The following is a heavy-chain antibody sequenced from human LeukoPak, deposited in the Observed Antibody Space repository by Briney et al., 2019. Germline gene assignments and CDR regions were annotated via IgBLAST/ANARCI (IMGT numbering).Heavy chain of an antibody. V-gene: IGHV3-30*18. CDR1: GFTSSSYD. J-gene: IGHJ6*02. CDR2: ISHDGNDR. CDR3: AKVMEDSAGYYGNYYYYGMDV. Sequence: PGGSLRLSCAASGFTSSSYDMHWVRQAPGKGLEWVAVISHDGNDRYYADSVKGRFTVSRDHSKSTLYLQMNSLRAEDTAVYYCAKVMEDSAGYYGNYYYYGMDVWGQGTTVTVSS. D-gene: IGHD3-22*01.